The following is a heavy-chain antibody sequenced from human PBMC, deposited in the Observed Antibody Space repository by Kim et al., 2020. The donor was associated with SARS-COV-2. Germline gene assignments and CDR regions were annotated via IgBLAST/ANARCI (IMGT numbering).Heavy chain of an antibody. J-gene: IGHJ6*01. CDR2: IYSGGNT. CDR3: GRARQRTAGNPYFYSGMDV. V-gene: IGHV3-53*01. D-gene: IGHD1-1*01. Sequence: GGSLRLSCETSGLSVSSNYMSWVRQAPGKGLEWVSVIYSGGNTYYADSVKGRFTFSRDTSNNTLSLQMNRLRAGDTAIVYCGRARQRTAGNPYFYSGMDV. CDR1: GLSVSSNY.